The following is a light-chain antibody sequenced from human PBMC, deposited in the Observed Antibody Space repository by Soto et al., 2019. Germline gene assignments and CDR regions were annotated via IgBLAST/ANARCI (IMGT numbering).Light chain of an antibody. CDR2: DDN. V-gene: IGLV1-51*01. CDR3: GSWDSSLSAYV. Sequence: QSVLTQPPSVSAAPGQQVTICCSGSSSTIGGNSESWYQQLPGTAPKPLLYDDNKRPSGIPDRFSGSKSGTSATLGITGFQTGDEADYYCGSWDSSLSAYVFGTGT. CDR1: SSTIGGNS. J-gene: IGLJ1*01.